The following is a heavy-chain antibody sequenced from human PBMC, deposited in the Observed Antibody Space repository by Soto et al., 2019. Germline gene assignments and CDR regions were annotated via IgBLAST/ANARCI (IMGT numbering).Heavy chain of an antibody. Sequence: GESLKISCKGSGYSFTSYWIGWVRQMPGKGLEWMGIIYPGNSETRYSPSFQGQVTISADKSINTAFLQWSSLKASDTAMYYCATHRSNLYWDCWGQGTLVTVSS. CDR2: IYPGNSET. D-gene: IGHD2-8*02. V-gene: IGHV5-51*01. CDR3: ATHRSNLYWDC. CDR1: GYSFTSYW. J-gene: IGHJ4*02.